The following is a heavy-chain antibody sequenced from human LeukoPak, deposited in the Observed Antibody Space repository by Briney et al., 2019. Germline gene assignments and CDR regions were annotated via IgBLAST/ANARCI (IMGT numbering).Heavy chain of an antibody. CDR1: GFTFSDYY. Sequence: GGSLRLSCAASGFTFSDYYMSWIRQAPGKGLEWVSYISSSGSTIYYADSVKGRFTISRDNAKNSLYLQMNSLRAEDTAVYYCASTLPYYDYVWGSSTGPFDYWGQGTLVTVSS. CDR3: ASTLPYYDYVWGSSTGPFDY. CDR2: ISSSGSTI. D-gene: IGHD3-16*01. J-gene: IGHJ4*02. V-gene: IGHV3-11*01.